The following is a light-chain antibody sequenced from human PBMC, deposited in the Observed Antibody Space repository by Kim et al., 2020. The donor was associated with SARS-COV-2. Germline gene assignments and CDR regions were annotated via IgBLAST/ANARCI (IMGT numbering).Light chain of an antibody. J-gene: IGLJ3*02. V-gene: IGLV3-19*01. CDR1: SLRSYY. CDR2: GKN. Sequence: SSELTQDPAVSVALGQTVRITCQGDSLRSYYASWYQQKPGQAPVLVIYGKNNRPSGIPDRFSGSNSGNTASLNTTGAQAEDEADYYCNSRDSSGNQRVFG. CDR3: NSRDSSGNQRV.